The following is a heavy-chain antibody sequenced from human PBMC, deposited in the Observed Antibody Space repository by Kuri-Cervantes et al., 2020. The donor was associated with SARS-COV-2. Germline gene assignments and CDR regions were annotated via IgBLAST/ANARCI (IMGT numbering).Heavy chain of an antibody. Sequence: GESLKISCTASGFTFSNYAVTWVRQAPGKGLEWVSSISSSSSYIYYADSVKGRFTISRDNAKNSLYLQTNSLRAEDTAVYYCARDPGYCTNGVCYSLTTFDYWGQGTLVTVSS. D-gene: IGHD2-8*01. CDR1: GFTFSNYA. V-gene: IGHV3-21*01. CDR2: ISSSSSYI. J-gene: IGHJ4*02. CDR3: ARDPGYCTNGVCYSLTTFDY.